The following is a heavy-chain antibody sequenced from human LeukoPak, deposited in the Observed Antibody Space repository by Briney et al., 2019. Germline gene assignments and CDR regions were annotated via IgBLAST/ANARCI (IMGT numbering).Heavy chain of an antibody. V-gene: IGHV1-69-2*01. J-gene: IGHJ4*02. CDR3: ATVASSFYYFDY. CDR2: VDPEDGET. CDR1: GYTFTDYY. D-gene: IGHD6-6*01. Sequence: ASVKVSCKVSGYTFTDYYMHWVQQAPGKGLEWMGLVDPEDGETIYAEKFQGRVTITADTSTDTAYMELSSPRSEDTAVYYCATVASSFYYFDYWGQGTLVTVSS.